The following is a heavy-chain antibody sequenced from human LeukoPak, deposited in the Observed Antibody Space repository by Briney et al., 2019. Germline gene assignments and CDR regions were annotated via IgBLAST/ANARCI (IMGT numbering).Heavy chain of an antibody. J-gene: IGHJ2*01. CDR1: GGSIGSYY. CDR2: IHYSGST. D-gene: IGHD4-11*01. Sequence: SETLSLTCTVSGGSIGSYYWSWIRQPPGKGLEWTGYIHYSGSTNHNPSLKSRVTISIDTSKNQISLRLTSVTAADTAVYYCAGYGNYWDWYFDLWGRGTLVTVSS. CDR3: AGYGNYWDWYFDL. V-gene: IGHV4-59*01.